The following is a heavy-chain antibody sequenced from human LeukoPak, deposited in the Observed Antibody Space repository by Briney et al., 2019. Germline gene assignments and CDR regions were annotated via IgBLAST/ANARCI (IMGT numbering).Heavy chain of an antibody. D-gene: IGHD3-22*01. CDR3: ARPMNEYDSSGFFHY. CDR1: GFSFSNYA. V-gene: IGHV3-23*01. J-gene: IGHJ4*02. CDR2: ISGSGGST. Sequence: GSLRLSCAASGFSFSNYAMSWVRQAPGKGLEWVSAISGSGGSTYYADSVKGRFTISRDNSKNTLHLQMNSLRVEDTAVYYCARPMNEYDSSGFFHYWGQGTLVTVSS.